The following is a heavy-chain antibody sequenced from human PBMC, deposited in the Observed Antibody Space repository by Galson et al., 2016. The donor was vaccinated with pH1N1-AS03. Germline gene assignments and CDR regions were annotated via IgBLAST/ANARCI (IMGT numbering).Heavy chain of an antibody. D-gene: IGHD3-10*01. CDR3: AHRFYGSGASFFDF. V-gene: IGHV2-5*01. Sequence: PALVKPTQTLTLTCTFSGFSLNDGGLGVGWIRQPPGKALEWLGMIYWHDDKRYNPSLQNRLTLTQGVSKSEVVLQMTNVDPEHTATYYCAHRFYGSGASFFDFWGQGIVVVVS. J-gene: IGHJ4*02. CDR2: IYWHDDK. CDR1: GFSLNDGGLG.